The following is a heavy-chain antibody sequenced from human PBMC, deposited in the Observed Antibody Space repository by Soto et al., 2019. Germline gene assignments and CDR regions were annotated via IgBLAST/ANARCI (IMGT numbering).Heavy chain of an antibody. D-gene: IGHD6-13*01. J-gene: IGHJ6*02. CDR2: IYYSGST. Sequence: QVQLQESGPGLVKPSETLSLTCTVSGGSISSYYWSWIRQPPGKGLEWIGYIYYSGSTNYNPSLKSRVTISVDTSKNQFSLKLSSVTAADTAVYYCARGGIAAAGRDYYYGMDVWGQGTTVTVSS. CDR3: ARGGIAAAGRDYYYGMDV. CDR1: GGSISSYY. V-gene: IGHV4-59*01.